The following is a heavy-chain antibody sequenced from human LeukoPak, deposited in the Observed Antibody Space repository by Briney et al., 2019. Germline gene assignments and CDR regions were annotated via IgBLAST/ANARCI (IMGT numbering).Heavy chain of an antibody. CDR3: ARCGYSDAWSCDH. V-gene: IGHV1-69*13. CDR1: GGTFSSYA. Sequence: ASVKVSCKASGGTFSSYAISWVRQAPGQGLEWMGGIIPIFGTANYAQKFQGRVTITADESTSTAYMELSSLRSEDTAVYYCARCGYSDAWSCDHWGQGTLVTVSS. J-gene: IGHJ5*02. D-gene: IGHD5-18*01. CDR2: IIPIFGTA.